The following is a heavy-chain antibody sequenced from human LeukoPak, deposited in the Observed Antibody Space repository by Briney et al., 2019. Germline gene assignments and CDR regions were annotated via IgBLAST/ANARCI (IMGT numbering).Heavy chain of an antibody. CDR3: ARFDYFRAY. CDR1: SDSISNSAYH. D-gene: IGHD3-10*02. V-gene: IGHV4-31*03. CDR2: IYYSGST. J-gene: IGHJ4*02. Sequence: SETLSLTCTVSSDSISNSAYHWGWIRQPPGTGLEWIGYIYYSGSTYYNPSLKSRVTISVDTSKNPFSLKLSSVTAADTAVYYCARFDYFRAYWGQGTLVTVSS.